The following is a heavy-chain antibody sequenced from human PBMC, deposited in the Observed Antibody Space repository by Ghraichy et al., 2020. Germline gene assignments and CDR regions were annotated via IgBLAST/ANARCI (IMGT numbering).Heavy chain of an antibody. V-gene: IGHV4-34*01. CDR1: GGSFSGYY. D-gene: IGHD2-2*03. J-gene: IGHJ5*02. Sequence: SETLSLTCAVYGGSFSGYYWSWIRQPPGKGLEWIGEINHSGSTNYNPSLKSRVTISVDTSKNQFSLKLSSVTAADTAVYYCANRVFGDCSSTSCYHWFDPWGQGTLVTVSS. CDR2: INHSGST. CDR3: ANRVFGDCSSTSCYHWFDP.